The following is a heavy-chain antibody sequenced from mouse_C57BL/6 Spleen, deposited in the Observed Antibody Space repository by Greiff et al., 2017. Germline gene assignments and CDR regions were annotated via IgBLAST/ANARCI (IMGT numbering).Heavy chain of an antibody. V-gene: IGHV1-74*01. CDR1: GYTFTSYW. CDR2: IHPSGSDT. CDR3: ARGHYYCSSYDPGMAY. D-gene: IGHD1-1*01. Sequence: QVQLKQSGAELVKPGASVKVSCKASGYTFTSYWMHWVKQRPGQGLEWIGRIHPSGSDTNYHPKFKGKATVTVDQSSSTAYIHLSSLTFEAAEVYYYARGHYYCSSYDPGMAYWGQGTLVTVSA. J-gene: IGHJ3*01.